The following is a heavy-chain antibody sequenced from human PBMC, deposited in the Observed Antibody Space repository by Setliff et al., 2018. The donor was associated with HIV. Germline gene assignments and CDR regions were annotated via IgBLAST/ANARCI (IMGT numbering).Heavy chain of an antibody. CDR3: GREYCTNGVCYTSYFQH. CDR1: GFTFSSYE. CDR2: ISGSGTTI. V-gene: IGHV3-48*03. Sequence: GGSLRLSCAASGFTFSSYEMNWVRQTPGKGLEWISYISGSGTTIYYADSVKGRFTISRDNAKNSLYLQVNSLRAEDTAVYYCGREYCTNGVCYTSYFQHWGQGTLVTVSS. J-gene: IGHJ1*01. D-gene: IGHD2-8*01.